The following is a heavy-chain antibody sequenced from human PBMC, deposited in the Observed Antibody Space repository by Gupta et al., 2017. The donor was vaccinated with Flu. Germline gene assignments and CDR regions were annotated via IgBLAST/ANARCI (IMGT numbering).Heavy chain of an antibody. CDR1: Y. CDR3: ARHIVVVPAAIPGWFDP. Sequence: YWGWIRQPPGKGLEWIGSIYYSGSTYYNPSLKSRVTISVDTSKNQFSLKLSSVTAADTAVYYCARHIVVVPAAIPGWFDPWGQGTLVTVSS. CDR2: IYYSGST. J-gene: IGHJ5*02. V-gene: IGHV4-39*01. D-gene: IGHD2-2*02.